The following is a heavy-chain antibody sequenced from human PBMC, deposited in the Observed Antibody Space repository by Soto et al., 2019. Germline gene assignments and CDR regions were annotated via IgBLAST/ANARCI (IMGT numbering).Heavy chain of an antibody. CDR2: INPSGRTI. J-gene: IGHJ5*02. CDR1: GFTFSSFE. V-gene: IGHV3-48*03. Sequence: GGSLRLSCVASGFTFSSFEMNWIRQAPGKGPEWLAVINPSGRTISYADSVKGRFTISRDNAGNSVSLQMSSLRGEDTAMYYCARDSGWYSYNWFDPWGQGTLVTVSS. D-gene: IGHD6-19*01. CDR3: ARDSGWYSYNWFDP.